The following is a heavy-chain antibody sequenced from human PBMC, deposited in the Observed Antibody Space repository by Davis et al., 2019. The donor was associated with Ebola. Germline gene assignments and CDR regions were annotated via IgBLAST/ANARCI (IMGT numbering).Heavy chain of an antibody. CDR3: ARRGYSGLQHGFDV. V-gene: IGHV5-51*01. Sequence: KVSCKGSGYSFTTYWIGWVRQMPGKGLEWMGIIYPGDSDTRYSPSFQGQVTISVDESISTAHLQWSGLKSSDTAIYYCARRGYSGLQHGFDVWGQGTLVTVSS. CDR2: IYPGDSDT. D-gene: IGHD5-12*01. J-gene: IGHJ4*02. CDR1: GYSFTTYW.